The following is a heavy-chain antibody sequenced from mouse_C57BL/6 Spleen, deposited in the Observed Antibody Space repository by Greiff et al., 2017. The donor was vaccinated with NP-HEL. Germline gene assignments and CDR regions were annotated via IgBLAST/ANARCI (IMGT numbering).Heavy chain of an antibody. D-gene: IGHD1-1*01. J-gene: IGHJ3*01. V-gene: IGHV1-76*01. CDR3: ARDSLLEFAY. CDR2: IYPGSGNT. CDR1: GYTFTDYY. Sequence: QVQLQQSGAELVRPGASVKLSCKASGYTFTDYYINWVKQRPGQGLEWIARIYPGSGNTYYNEKFKGKATLTAEKSSSTAYMQLSSLTSEDSAVYFCARDSLLEFAYWGQGTLVTVSA.